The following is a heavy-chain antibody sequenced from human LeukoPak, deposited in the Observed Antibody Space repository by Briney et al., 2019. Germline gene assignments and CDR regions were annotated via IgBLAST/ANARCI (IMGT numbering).Heavy chain of an antibody. D-gene: IGHD3-10*01. CDR1: GFTFSSYG. V-gene: IGHV3-48*01. J-gene: IGHJ3*02. Sequence: GGSLRLSCAASGFTFSSYGMNWVRQAPGKGLEWVSYISSSSSTIYYADSVKGRFTISRDNAKNSLYLQMNSLRAEDTAVYYCARDSDYYGSGSPGPSLIDAFDIWGQGTMVTVSS. CDR2: ISSSSSTI. CDR3: ARDSDYYGSGSPGPSLIDAFDI.